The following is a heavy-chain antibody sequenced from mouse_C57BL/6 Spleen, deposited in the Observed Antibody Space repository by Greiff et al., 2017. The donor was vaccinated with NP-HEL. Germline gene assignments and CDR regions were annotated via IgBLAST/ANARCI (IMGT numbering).Heavy chain of an antibody. V-gene: IGHV1-55*01. CDR1: GYTFTSYW. D-gene: IGHD1-1*01. J-gene: IGHJ3*01. Sequence: VQLQQPGAELVKPGASVKMSCKASGYTFTSYWITWVKQRPGQGLEWIGDIYPGSGSTNYNEKFKSKATLTVDTSSSTAYMQLSSLTSEDSAVYYGARWGPDYYGSSYWFAYWGQGTLVTVSA. CDR3: ARWGPDYYGSSYWFAY. CDR2: IYPGSGST.